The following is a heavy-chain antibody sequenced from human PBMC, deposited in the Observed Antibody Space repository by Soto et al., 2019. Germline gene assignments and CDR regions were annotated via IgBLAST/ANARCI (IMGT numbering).Heavy chain of an antibody. Sequence: GGSLRLSCAASGFTFSDYYMSWIRQAPGKGLEWVSYISSSGSTIYYADSVKGRFTISRDNAKNSLYLQMNSLRAEDTAVYYGARPYSSSWYACDIWGQGTMVTVSS. CDR2: ISSSGSTI. CDR1: GFTFSDYY. J-gene: IGHJ3*02. CDR3: ARPYSSSWYACDI. D-gene: IGHD6-13*01. V-gene: IGHV3-11*01.